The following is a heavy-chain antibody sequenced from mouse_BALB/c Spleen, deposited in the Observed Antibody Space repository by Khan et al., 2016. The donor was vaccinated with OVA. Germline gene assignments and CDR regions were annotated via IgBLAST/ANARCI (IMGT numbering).Heavy chain of an antibody. CDR2: ISDGGSYT. CDR3: AIAGCGGFAY. J-gene: IGHJ3*01. D-gene: IGHD1-1*02. CDR1: GFTFSDYY. Sequence: EVQLVESGGGLVKPGGSLKLSCAASGFTFSDYYMYWVRQTPEKRLEWVATISDGGSYTYYPASVKGRFTIFRDNVKNNLYLKMSMLKYEDTAMYCCAIAGCGGFAYWGQGTLVTVSA. V-gene: IGHV5-4*02.